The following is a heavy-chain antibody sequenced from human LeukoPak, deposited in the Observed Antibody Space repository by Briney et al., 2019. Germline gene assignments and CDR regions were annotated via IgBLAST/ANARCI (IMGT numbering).Heavy chain of an antibody. V-gene: IGHV3-23*01. D-gene: IGHD2-2*01. J-gene: IGHJ4*02. CDR1: GFTFNSYA. Sequence: GGSLRLSCAASGFTFNSYAMSWVRQAPGKGLEWVSAISGSGDSTFYADSVKGRFTISRDNSKNTLYLQMNSLRAEDTAVYYCARGGEYCSSTSCSYFDYWGQGTLVTVSS. CDR3: ARGGEYCSSTSCSYFDY. CDR2: ISGSGDST.